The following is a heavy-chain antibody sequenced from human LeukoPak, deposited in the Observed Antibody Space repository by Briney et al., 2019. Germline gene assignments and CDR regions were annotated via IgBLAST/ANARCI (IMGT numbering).Heavy chain of an antibody. CDR2: ISWDGGST. V-gene: IGHV3-43*01. J-gene: IGHJ6*03. D-gene: IGHD6-13*01. Sequence: GGSLRLSCAASGFTFSSYTMHWVRQAPGKGLEWVSLISWDGGSTYYADSVKGRFTISRDNSKNSLYLQMNSLRTEDTALYYCAKGGRYSSSWYYYYYYMDVWGKGTTVTISS. CDR1: GFTFSSYT. CDR3: AKGGRYSSSWYYYYYYMDV.